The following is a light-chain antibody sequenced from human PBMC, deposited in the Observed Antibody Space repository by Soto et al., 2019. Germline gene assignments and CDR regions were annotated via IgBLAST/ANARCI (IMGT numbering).Light chain of an antibody. CDR2: GAS. CDR3: QQYGSSPYT. Sequence: EIVLAQSPGTLSLSPGERATLSCRASQSVSSNYLAWYQQKPGQAPRLLIYGASSRATGIPDRFSGSGSGTDFPLTISRLEPEGSAVFYCQQYGSSPYTFGQGTKLEIK. CDR1: QSVSSNY. V-gene: IGKV3-20*01. J-gene: IGKJ2*01.